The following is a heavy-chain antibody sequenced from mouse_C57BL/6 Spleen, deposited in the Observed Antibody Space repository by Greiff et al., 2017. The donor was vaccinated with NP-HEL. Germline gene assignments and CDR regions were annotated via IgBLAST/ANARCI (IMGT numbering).Heavy chain of an antibody. J-gene: IGHJ4*01. Sequence: VQLKESGPELVKPGDSVKISCKASGYSFTGYFMNWVMQSHGKSLEWIGRINPYNGDTFYNQKFKGKATLTVDKSSSTAHMELRSMTSEDSAVYYCARSRNYVGYAMDYWGQGTSVTVSS. D-gene: IGHD1-1*01. V-gene: IGHV1-20*01. CDR3: ARSRNYVGYAMDY. CDR2: INPYNGDT. CDR1: GYSFTGYF.